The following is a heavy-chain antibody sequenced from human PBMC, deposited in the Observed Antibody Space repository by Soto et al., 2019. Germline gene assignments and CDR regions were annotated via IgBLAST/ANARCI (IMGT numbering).Heavy chain of an antibody. CDR1: GISFSSYW. CDR2: MNPDGSAQ. J-gene: IGHJ4*02. Sequence: GGSLRLSCVPSGISFSSYWINWVRQAPGQGLEWVANMNPDGSAQYYVDSVKGRFTICRDNAKNSASLQMNSLRAEDAAVYYCLSGRGYWGQGTLVTVSS. CDR3: LSGRGY. V-gene: IGHV3-7*01.